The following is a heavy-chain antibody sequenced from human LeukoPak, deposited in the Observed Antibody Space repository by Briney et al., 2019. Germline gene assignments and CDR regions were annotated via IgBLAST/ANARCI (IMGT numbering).Heavy chain of an antibody. Sequence: GGSLRLSCAASGFTFSTYAMGWVRQAPGKGLEWVSAISNSGGSIYYADSVKGRFTMSRDNSKNTLYLQMNSLRAEDTAVYYCARIHGTSANFDYWGQGTLVTVSS. CDR1: GFTFSTYA. D-gene: IGHD5-24*01. J-gene: IGHJ4*02. CDR2: ISNSGGSI. CDR3: ARIHGTSANFDY. V-gene: IGHV3-23*01.